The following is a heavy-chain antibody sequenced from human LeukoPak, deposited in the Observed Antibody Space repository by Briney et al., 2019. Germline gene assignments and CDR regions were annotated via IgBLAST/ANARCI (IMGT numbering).Heavy chain of an antibody. V-gene: IGHV1-2*02. D-gene: IGHD6-13*01. J-gene: IGHJ5*02. CDR3: ARGLLRSQLDWFDP. CDR1: GYTFTDYY. Sequence: ASVKVSCKASGYTFTDYYMHWVRQAPGQRLEWMGWINPNSGGTKYVQKFQGRVTMTRDTSISTAFMELSRLRSDDTAMYYCARGLLRSQLDWFDPWGQGTLITVSS. CDR2: INPNSGGT.